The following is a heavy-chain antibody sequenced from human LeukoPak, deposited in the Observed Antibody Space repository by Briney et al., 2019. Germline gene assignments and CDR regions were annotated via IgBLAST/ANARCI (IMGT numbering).Heavy chain of an antibody. CDR1: GFMLRNEG. V-gene: IGHV3-7*03. CDR2: IKTDGSEK. J-gene: IGHJ5*02. CDR3: ARDYTGYFP. D-gene: IGHD3-9*01. Sequence: GGGLRQCCGAYGFMLRNEGGKWGRQARGKGLEWVANIKTDGSEKYYVDSVKGRFTISRDNAKNSLYLQMNSLRAEDTAAYYCARDYTGYFPWGQGTLVIVSS.